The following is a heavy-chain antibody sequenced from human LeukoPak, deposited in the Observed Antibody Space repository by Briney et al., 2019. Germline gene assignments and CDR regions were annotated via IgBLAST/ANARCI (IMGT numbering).Heavy chain of an antibody. Sequence: KTSETLSLTCAVYGGSFSGYDWSWIRQPPGKGLEWIGEINHSGSTNYNPSLKSRVTISVDTSKNQFSLKLSSVTAADTAVCYCAREGPYSSSWYGSRWGQGTLVTVSS. CDR2: INHSGST. J-gene: IGHJ4*02. CDR1: GGSFSGYD. CDR3: AREGPYSSSWYGSR. D-gene: IGHD6-13*01. V-gene: IGHV4-34*01.